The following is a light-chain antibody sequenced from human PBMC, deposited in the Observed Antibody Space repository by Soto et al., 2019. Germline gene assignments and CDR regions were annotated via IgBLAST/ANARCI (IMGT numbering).Light chain of an antibody. J-gene: IGLJ2*01. Sequence: SYELTQPPSVSVAPGKTAKITCGGNNIGSKSVHWYQQKSGQAPVLVIYSDNDRPSGIPERFSGSNSGNTATLTISRVEAGDEADYYCQVWDPRSDHVVFGGGTSSPS. CDR3: QVWDPRSDHVV. CDR1: NIGSKS. V-gene: IGLV3-21*04. CDR2: SDN.